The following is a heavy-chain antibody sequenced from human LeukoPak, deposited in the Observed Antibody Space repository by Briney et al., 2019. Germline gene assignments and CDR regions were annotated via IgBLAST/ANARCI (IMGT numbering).Heavy chain of an antibody. D-gene: IGHD6-13*01. J-gene: IGHJ4*02. CDR1: GASISSGSYY. Sequence: PSQTLSLTCTVSGASISSGSYYWSWIRQPAGRGLEWIGRIYTTGSTNYNPSLKSRVTISLDMSKNQFSLKLSSVTAADTAVYYCARKQLVEYYFESWGQGTLVTVSS. CDR2: IYTTGST. V-gene: IGHV4-61*02. CDR3: ARKQLVEYYFES.